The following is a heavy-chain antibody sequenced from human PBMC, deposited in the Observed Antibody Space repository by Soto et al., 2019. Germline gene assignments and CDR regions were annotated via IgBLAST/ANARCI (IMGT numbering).Heavy chain of an antibody. CDR2: IVVGSGNT. CDR3: AADQALGATNGMGV. Sequence: QMQLVQSGPEVKKPGTSVKVSCKASGFTFSNSAVHWVRQARGQRLGWIGWIVVGSGNTDYAQKFQERVTITRDMSTSTAYMELSSLRSEDTAVYYCAADQALGATNGMGVWGQGTTVTVSS. D-gene: IGHD1-26*01. J-gene: IGHJ6*02. V-gene: IGHV1-58*01. CDR1: GFTFSNSA.